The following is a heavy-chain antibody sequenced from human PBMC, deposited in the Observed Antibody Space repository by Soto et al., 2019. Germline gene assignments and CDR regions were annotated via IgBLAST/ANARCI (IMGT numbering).Heavy chain of an antibody. V-gene: IGHV4-61*01. CDR2: ISYTGDT. D-gene: IGHD1-26*01. J-gene: IGHJ5*02. Sequence: SETLSLTCSVSGDFVSTDRYFWTWIRQPPGKGLEWIAYISYTGDTNYNTSLKSRVTISIDTSRNQFSLTLTSVTAADTAVYFCARIVVGATVDLWGQGSLVTVSS. CDR1: GDFVSTDRYF. CDR3: ARIVVGATVDL.